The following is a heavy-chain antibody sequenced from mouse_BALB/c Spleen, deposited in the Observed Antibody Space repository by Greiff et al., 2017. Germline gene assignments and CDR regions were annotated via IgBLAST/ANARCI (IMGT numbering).Heavy chain of an antibody. CDR2: ISSGSSTI. CDR3: ARDRDCFDY. V-gene: IGHV5-17*02. Sequence: EVQLQESGGGLVQPGGSRKLSCAASGFTFSSFGMHWVRQAPEKGLEWVAYISSGSSTIYYADTVKGRFTISRDNPKNTLFLQMTSLRSEDTAMYYCARDRDCFDYWGQGTTLTVSS. CDR1: GFTFSSFG. J-gene: IGHJ2*01.